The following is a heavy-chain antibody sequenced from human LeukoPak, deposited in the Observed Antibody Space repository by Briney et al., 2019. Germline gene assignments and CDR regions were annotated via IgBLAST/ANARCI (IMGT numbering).Heavy chain of an antibody. V-gene: IGHV4-38-2*02. CDR1: GYSISSGYY. CDR2: IYHSGST. CDR3: ARAGNYYYYMDV. D-gene: IGHD1-26*01. Sequence: PSETLSLTCTVSGYSISSGYYWGWIRQPPGKGLEWIGSIYHSGSTYYNPSLKSRVTISVDTSKNQFSLKLSSVTAADTAAYYCARAGNYYYYMDVWGKGTTVTVSS. J-gene: IGHJ6*03.